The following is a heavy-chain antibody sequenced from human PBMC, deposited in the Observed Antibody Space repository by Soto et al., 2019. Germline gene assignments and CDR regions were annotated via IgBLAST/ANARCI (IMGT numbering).Heavy chain of an antibody. Sequence: QVQLVQSGAEVKKPGASVKVSCKASGYTVPGYYMHWVRHAPGQGLEWMGWINPNSGGTNYAQKFQGWVTMTRDTSISTAYMELSRLRSDDTAVYYCARQEGSSWTSYGMDVWGQGTTVTVSS. J-gene: IGHJ6*02. CDR3: ARQEGSSWTSYGMDV. CDR2: INPNSGGT. CDR1: GYTVPGYY. D-gene: IGHD6-13*01. V-gene: IGHV1-2*04.